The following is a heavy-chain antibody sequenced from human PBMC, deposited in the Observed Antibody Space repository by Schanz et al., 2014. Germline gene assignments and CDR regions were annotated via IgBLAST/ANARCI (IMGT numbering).Heavy chain of an antibody. CDR1: GASTRGYY. V-gene: IGHV4-59*01. CDR2: VYYSGST. D-gene: IGHD1-1*01. Sequence: QVQLQESGPALVKPSETLSLTCTVSGASTRGYYWTWIRRTPQHGLQWIGYVYYSGSTSYNPSLESGVSISLDTSKNQFFLRLHSVTAADTGVYYCARDRGTGERYFDHWGQGILVTVSS. CDR3: ARDRGTGERYFDH. J-gene: IGHJ4*02.